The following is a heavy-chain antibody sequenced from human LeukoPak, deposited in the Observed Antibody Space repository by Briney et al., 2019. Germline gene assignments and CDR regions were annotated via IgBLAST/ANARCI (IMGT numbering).Heavy chain of an antibody. CDR1: GFTFSTYG. V-gene: IGHV3-23*01. CDR3: AKDLGSSGWYIDY. D-gene: IGHD6-19*01. Sequence: GGSLRLSCAASGFTFSTYGVYWVRQAPGKGLEWVSSNSGGSSYYADSVKGRYTISRDNSKNTLYLQMNSLRAEDTAVYYCAKDLGSSGWYIDYWGQGTLVTVSS. CDR2: NSGGSS. J-gene: IGHJ4*02.